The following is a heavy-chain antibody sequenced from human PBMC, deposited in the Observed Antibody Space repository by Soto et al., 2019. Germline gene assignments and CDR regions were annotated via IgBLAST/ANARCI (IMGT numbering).Heavy chain of an antibody. CDR3: AREDSIIITAVSDF. D-gene: IGHD3-22*01. CDR2: ISKSDYT. J-gene: IGHJ4*02. V-gene: IGHV3-21*01. CDR1: GFSFNNYG. Sequence: PGGSLRLSCTVSGFSFNNYGINLVRQSPGKGLEWVSSISKSDYTYYSDSVKGRFAISRDNAKSSVSLQMNTLRVEDTAVYYCAREDSIIITAVSDFWGQGTLGTVYS.